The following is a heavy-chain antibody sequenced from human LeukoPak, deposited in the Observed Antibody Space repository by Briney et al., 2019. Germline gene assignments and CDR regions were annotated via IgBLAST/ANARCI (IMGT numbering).Heavy chain of an antibody. D-gene: IGHD6-13*01. Sequence: SETLSLTCTVSGGSISNYYWSWIRQPPGKGLECIGYIYYSGTTNYNPSLKSRVTISVDTSKNQFSLKLSSVTAADTAVYYCARPGGIAAAGTVDYWGQGTLVTVSS. V-gene: IGHV4-59*08. J-gene: IGHJ4*02. CDR1: GGSISNYY. CDR3: ARPGGIAAAGTVDY. CDR2: IYYSGTT.